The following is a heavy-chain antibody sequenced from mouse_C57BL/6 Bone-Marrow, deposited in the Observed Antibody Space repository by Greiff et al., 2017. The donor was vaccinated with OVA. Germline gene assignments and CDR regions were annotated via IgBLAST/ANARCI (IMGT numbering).Heavy chain of an antibody. CDR1: GYAFTNYL. CDR2: INPGSGGT. D-gene: IGHD2-2*01. Sequence: VQLQQSGAELVRPGTSVKVSCKASGYAFTNYLIEWVKQRPGQGLEWIGVINPGSGGTNYNEKFKGKATLTADKSSSTAYMQLSSLTSEDSAVCFCARMVWDGAWFAYWGQGTLGTVSA. CDR3: ARMVWDGAWFAY. J-gene: IGHJ3*01. V-gene: IGHV1-54*01.